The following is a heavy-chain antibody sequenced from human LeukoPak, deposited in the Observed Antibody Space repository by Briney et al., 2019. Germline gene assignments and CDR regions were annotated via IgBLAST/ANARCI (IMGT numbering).Heavy chain of an antibody. D-gene: IGHD6-19*01. Sequence: GRSLRLSCAASGFMFSNYVMHWVRQAPGKGLEWVAVIAHDLSQKYYADSVKGRFTISRDNSKNTLYLQMNSLRVEDTAVYYCARDLGHSSGWFFAYWGQGTLITVSS. V-gene: IGHV3-30*04. CDR2: IAHDLSQK. CDR1: GFMFSNYV. CDR3: ARDLGHSSGWFFAY. J-gene: IGHJ4*02.